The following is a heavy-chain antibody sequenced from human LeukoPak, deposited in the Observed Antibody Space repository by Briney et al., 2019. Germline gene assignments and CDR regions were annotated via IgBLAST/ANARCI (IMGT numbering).Heavy chain of an antibody. CDR3: ARDRQQLVFPYYYYGMGV. CDR2: IYYSGST. V-gene: IGHV4-31*03. CDR1: GGSISSGGYY. J-gene: IGHJ6*02. D-gene: IGHD6-13*01. Sequence: SETLSLTCTVSGGSISSGGYYWSWIRQHPGKGLEWIGYIYYSGSTYYNPSLKSRVTISVDTSKNQFSPKLSSVTAADTAVYYCARDRQQLVFPYYYYGMGVWGQGTTVTVSS.